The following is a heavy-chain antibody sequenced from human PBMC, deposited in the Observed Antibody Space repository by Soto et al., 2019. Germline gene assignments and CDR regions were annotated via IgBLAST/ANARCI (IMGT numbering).Heavy chain of an antibody. CDR3: ARDLGSPYGMDV. CDR1: GYTFTDYY. V-gene: IGHV1-2*02. CDR2: INPNSGAT. D-gene: IGHD3-10*01. J-gene: IGHJ6*02. Sequence: GASVKVSCKASGYTFTDYYMHWVRQAPGQGLEWMGWINPNSGATSYAQRFQGRVTMTRDTSISTAYMELSRLRSDDTAVYYCARDLGSPYGMDVWGQGTTVTVSS.